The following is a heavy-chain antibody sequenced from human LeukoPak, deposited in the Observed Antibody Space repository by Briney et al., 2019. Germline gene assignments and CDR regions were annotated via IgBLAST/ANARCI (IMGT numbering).Heavy chain of an antibody. V-gene: IGHV4-59*12. CDR1: GGSISSYY. Sequence: SETLSLTCTVSGGSISSYYWSWIRQPPGKGLEWIGYIYYSGSTNYNPSLKSRVTISVETSKNQFSLKLSSVTAADTAVYYCARLWDHSRTIDYWGQGTLVTVSS. CDR3: ARLWDHSRTIDY. D-gene: IGHD3-10*01. CDR2: IYYSGST. J-gene: IGHJ4*02.